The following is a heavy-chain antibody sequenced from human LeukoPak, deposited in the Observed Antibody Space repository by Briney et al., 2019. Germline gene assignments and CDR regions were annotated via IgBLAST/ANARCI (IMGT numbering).Heavy chain of an antibody. V-gene: IGHV4-59*01. CDR1: GGSISSYY. J-gene: IGHJ4*02. CDR2: IYYSGST. D-gene: IGHD3-22*01. CDR3: ARVGSSGYYYY. Sequence: SETLSLTCTVSGGSISSYYWSWIRQPPGKGLEWIGYIYYSGSTNYNPSLKSRVTISVDTSKNQFSLKLSSVTAADTAVYYCARVGSSGYYYYWGQGILVTVSS.